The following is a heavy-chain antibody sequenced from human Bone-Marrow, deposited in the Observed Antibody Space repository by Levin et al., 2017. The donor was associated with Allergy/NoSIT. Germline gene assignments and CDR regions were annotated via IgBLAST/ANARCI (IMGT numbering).Heavy chain of an antibody. CDR1: GFTFSSYS. Sequence: AGGSLRLSCVGSGFTFSSYSMSWVRQAPGKGLEWVSVINNGGEIAYYADSVKGRFTISRDNSNNTLSLQMDSLRAEDTAVYYCAKDMRSGSQRSLHHWGHGTLVIVSS. D-gene: IGHD3-22*01. J-gene: IGHJ5*02. CDR3: AKDMRSGSQRSLHH. V-gene: IGHV3-23*01. CDR2: INNGGEIA.